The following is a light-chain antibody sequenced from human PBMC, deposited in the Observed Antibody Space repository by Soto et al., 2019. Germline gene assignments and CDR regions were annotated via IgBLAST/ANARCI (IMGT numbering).Light chain of an antibody. CDR1: QGIRND. V-gene: IGKV3-20*01. Sequence: TQSPSSLSASVGDRVTITCRASQGIRNDLAWYQQKVGQAPRLLIYGASSRATGIPDRFSGSGSGTDFTLTVSRLEPEDFAVYYCQQYVTSPITFGQGTRLEIK. J-gene: IGKJ5*01. CDR2: GAS. CDR3: QQYVTSPIT.